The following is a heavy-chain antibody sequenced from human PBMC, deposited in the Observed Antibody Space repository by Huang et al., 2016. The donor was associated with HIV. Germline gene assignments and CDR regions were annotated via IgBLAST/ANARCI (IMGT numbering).Heavy chain of an antibody. CDR3: ARLDTARNYYYYGLDV. D-gene: IGHD5-18*01. Sequence: EEQLVQSGAEVKKPGEYLKISWEGSGYSFAKYWIGWVRQMPGKGLEWMGIIYPDDSDTRYSPSFQGQVSISADKSISTAYLQWSSLKASDTAMYYCARLDTARNYYYYGLDVWGQGTSVIVSS. CDR1: GYSFAKYW. V-gene: IGHV5-51*01. J-gene: IGHJ6*02. CDR2: IYPDDSDT.